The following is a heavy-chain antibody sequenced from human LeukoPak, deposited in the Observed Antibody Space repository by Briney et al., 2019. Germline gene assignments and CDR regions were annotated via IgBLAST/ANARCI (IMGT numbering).Heavy chain of an antibody. CDR3: ARGGAHSPSHDYFYHFMDV. D-gene: IGHD6-13*01. CDR2: VHSGDNS. V-gene: IGHV4-4*07. Sequence: SETLSLTCTVSGGSTSGYYWSWIRQPAGKGLEWIGRVHSGDNSDSIPSLKSRLAMSLDTSTNRFSLKLTSVTAADTAVYYCARGGAHSPSHDYFYHFMDVWGQGTTVTVSS. CDR1: GGSTSGYY. J-gene: IGHJ6*03.